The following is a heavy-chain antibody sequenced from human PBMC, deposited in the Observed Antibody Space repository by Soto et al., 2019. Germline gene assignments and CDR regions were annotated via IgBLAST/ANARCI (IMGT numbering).Heavy chain of an antibody. CDR3: ARDRLVAATSAPPYCYYGMDV. CDR2: IKEDGSSK. Sequence: PGGSLRLSCAASGINFNDYWMSWVRQAPGKGLEWVANIKEDGSSKYYVDSVKGRFTISRDNAKNSLYLQMNSLRAEDTAVYYCARDRLVAATSAPPYCYYGMDVWGQGTTVTVSS. V-gene: IGHV3-7*01. CDR1: GINFNDYW. J-gene: IGHJ6*02. D-gene: IGHD2-15*01.